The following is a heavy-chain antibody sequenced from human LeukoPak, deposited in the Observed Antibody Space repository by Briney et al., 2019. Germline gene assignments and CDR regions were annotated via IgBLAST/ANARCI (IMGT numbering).Heavy chain of an antibody. Sequence: SETLSLTCTVSGGSISSGSYYWSWIRQPAGKGLEWIGRICTSGSTNYNPSLKSRVTISRDTSKNQFSLKLSSVTAADTAVYYCARRHSSGWYRDAFDIWGQGTMVTVSS. D-gene: IGHD6-19*01. CDR2: ICTSGST. J-gene: IGHJ3*02. V-gene: IGHV4-61*02. CDR1: GGSISSGSYY. CDR3: ARRHSSGWYRDAFDI.